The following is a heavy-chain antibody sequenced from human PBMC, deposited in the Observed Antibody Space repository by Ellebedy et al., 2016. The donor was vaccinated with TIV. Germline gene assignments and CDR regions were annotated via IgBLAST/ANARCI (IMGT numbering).Heavy chain of an antibody. CDR1: GFTFSDYY. J-gene: IGHJ4*02. V-gene: IGHV3-53*01. CDR3: ASSPSQGY. Sequence: PGGSLRLSCAASGFTFSDYYMSWVRQAPGKGLAWVSVIYSGGNTFYAESVKGRFTISRDSSQNTLYLQMDSLRAEDTAVYYCASSPSQGYWGQGTLVTVSS. CDR2: IYSGGNT.